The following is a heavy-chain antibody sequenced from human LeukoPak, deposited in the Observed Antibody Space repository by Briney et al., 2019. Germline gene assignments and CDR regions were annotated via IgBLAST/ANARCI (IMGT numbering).Heavy chain of an antibody. Sequence: GGSLRLSCAASGFTFNNYAMSWVRQAPGKGLEWVSAISPGGSDTYYADSLRGRFTISRDNSKKTLSLQMSSLRAGDSAVYYCAKRGGYETMAAFDYWGQGTLVTVSS. V-gene: IGHV3-23*01. CDR2: ISPGGSDT. J-gene: IGHJ4*02. D-gene: IGHD3-10*01. CDR3: AKRGGYETMAAFDY. CDR1: GFTFNNYA.